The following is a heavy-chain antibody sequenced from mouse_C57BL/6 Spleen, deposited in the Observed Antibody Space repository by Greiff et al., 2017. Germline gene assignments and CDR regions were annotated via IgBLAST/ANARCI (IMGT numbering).Heavy chain of an antibody. J-gene: IGHJ4*01. CDR2: ISYDGSN. Sequence: EVQLQESGPGLVKPSQSLSLTCSVTGYSITSGYYWNWIRQFPGNKLEWMGYISYDGSNNYNPSLKNRISITRDTSKNQFFLKLNSVTTEDTATYYCARSYGYDEGDYYAMDYWGQGTSVTVSS. V-gene: IGHV3-6*01. CDR1: GYSITSGYY. D-gene: IGHD2-2*01. CDR3: ARSYGYDEGDYYAMDY.